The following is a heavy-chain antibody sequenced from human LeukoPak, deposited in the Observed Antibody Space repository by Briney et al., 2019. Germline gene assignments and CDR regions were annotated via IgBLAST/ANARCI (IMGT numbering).Heavy chain of an antibody. D-gene: IGHD6-19*01. CDR1: GFTFDSYA. V-gene: IGHV3-23*01. CDR3: AGRGPVPGTVGY. CDR2: ISGSGGST. J-gene: IGHJ4*02. Sequence: GGSLRLSCAASGFTFDSYAMGWVRQAPGTGLEWVSAISGSGGSTSYADSVKGRFTISRDNSKNTLYLQMISLRAEDTAVYYCAGRGPVPGTVGYWGQGTLVTVSS.